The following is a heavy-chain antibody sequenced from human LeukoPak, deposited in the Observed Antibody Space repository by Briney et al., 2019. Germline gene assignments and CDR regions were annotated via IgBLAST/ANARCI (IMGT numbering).Heavy chain of an antibody. D-gene: IGHD3-3*01. Sequence: SGPTLVNPTQTLTLTCTFSGFSLSTSGVGVGWIRQPPGKALEWLALIYWDDDKRYSPSLKSRLTITKDTSKNQVVLTMTNMDPVDTATYYCAHRKSKRRFLEWLPRGNDAFDIWGQGTMVTVSS. CDR3: AHRKSKRRFLEWLPRGNDAFDI. CDR2: IYWDDDK. J-gene: IGHJ3*02. V-gene: IGHV2-5*02. CDR1: GFSLSTSGVG.